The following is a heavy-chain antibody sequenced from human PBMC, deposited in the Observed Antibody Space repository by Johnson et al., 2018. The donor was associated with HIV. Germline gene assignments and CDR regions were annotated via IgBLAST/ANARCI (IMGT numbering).Heavy chain of an antibody. V-gene: IGHV3-66*02. CDR2: IYSGGST. J-gene: IGHJ3*01. CDR1: GFTFDDYG. D-gene: IGHD4-17*01. Sequence: VQLVESGGGVVRPGGSLRLSCAASGFTFDDYGMSWVRQAPGKGLEWVSVIYSGGSTYYADPVKGRLTISRDNSKNTLYLQMNSLRAEDTAVYYCARDPVNGCRPFDAFDFWGQGTMVTVSS. CDR3: ARDPVNGCRPFDAFDF.